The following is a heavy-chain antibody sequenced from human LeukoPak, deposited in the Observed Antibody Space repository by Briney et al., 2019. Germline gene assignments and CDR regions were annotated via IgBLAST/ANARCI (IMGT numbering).Heavy chain of an antibody. CDR3: ASGGYYYDSSGYLDY. D-gene: IGHD3-22*01. J-gene: IGHJ4*02. CDR1: GFTFSSYS. V-gene: IGHV3-48*01. Sequence: GGSLRLSCAASGFTFSSYSMNWVRQAPGKGLEWVSYIGSSSSTIYYADSVKGRFTISRDNAKNSLYLQMNSLRAEDTAVYYCASGGYYYDSSGYLDYWGQGTLVTVSS. CDR2: IGSSSSTI.